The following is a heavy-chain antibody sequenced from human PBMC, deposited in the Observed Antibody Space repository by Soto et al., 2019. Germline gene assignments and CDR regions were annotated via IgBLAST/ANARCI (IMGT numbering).Heavy chain of an antibody. CDR1: GGTFSSYA. CDR3: ARSRGSYFKQGFDY. Sequence: QVQLVQSGAEVKKPGSSVKVSCKASGGTFSSYAISWVRQAPGQGLEWMGGIIPIFGTANYAQKFQARFTITAEESTSTAYMELSSLRSEDTDVYYCARSRGSYFKQGFDYWGQGTLVTVSS. J-gene: IGHJ4*02. D-gene: IGHD1-26*01. V-gene: IGHV1-69*01. CDR2: IIPIFGTA.